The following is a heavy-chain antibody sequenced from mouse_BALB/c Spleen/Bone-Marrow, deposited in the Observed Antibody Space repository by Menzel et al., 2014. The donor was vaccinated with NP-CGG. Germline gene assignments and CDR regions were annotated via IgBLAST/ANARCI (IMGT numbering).Heavy chain of an antibody. CDR3: ARKEFDY. CDR1: GFSLTSYG. Sequence: VQLQQSGPGLVQPSQSLSIPCTVSGFSLTSYGVHWVRQSPGKGLEWLGVIWSGGSTDYNEAFISRLSIRKDNSKGQVFFKMYSLQANDTAIYYCARKEFDYWGQGTTLTVSS. CDR2: IWSGGST. J-gene: IGHJ2*01. V-gene: IGHV2-2*02.